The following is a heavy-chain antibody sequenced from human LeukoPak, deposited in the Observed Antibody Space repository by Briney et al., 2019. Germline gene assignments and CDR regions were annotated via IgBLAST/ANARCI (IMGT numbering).Heavy chain of an antibody. J-gene: IGHJ4*02. V-gene: IGHV4-59*08. CDR1: GGSISNYY. CDR3: ARGYYDSDAYYYFFDY. Sequence: SETLSLTCTVSGGSISNYYWSWIRQPPGKGLEWIGDIYFSGSTSYNPSLKSRVTISVDMSKNQFSLKLRSVTAADTAVYYCARGYYDSDAYYYFFDYWGQGSLVTVSS. D-gene: IGHD3-22*01. CDR2: IYFSGST.